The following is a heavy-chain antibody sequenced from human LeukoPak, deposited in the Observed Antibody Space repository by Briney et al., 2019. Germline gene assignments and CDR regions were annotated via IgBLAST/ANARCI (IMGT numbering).Heavy chain of an antibody. CDR1: GGSISSGGYY. Sequence: SETLSLTCTVSGGSISSGGYYWSWIRQPPGKGLEWIGYIYHSGSTYYNPSLKSRVTISVDRSKNQFSLKLSSVTAADTAVYYCAREPKGVVPAAISSGWGQGTLVTVSS. D-gene: IGHD2-2*01. V-gene: IGHV4-30-2*01. CDR2: IYHSGST. J-gene: IGHJ4*02. CDR3: AREPKGVVPAAISSG.